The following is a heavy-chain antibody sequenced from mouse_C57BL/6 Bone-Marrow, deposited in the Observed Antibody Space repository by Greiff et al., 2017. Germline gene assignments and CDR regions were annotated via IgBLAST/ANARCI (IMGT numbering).Heavy chain of an antibody. Sequence: QVQLQQSGAELARPGASVKLSCKASGYTFTSYGISWVKQRTGQGLEWIGEIYPSSGNTYYNEKFKGKATLTADKSSSTAYMELRSLTSEDSAVYFCAITTVVAFSKYFVYWGQGTTLTVSS. CDR3: AITTVVAFSKYFVY. D-gene: IGHD1-1*01. V-gene: IGHV1-81*01. J-gene: IGHJ2*01. CDR2: IYPSSGNT. CDR1: GYTFTSYG.